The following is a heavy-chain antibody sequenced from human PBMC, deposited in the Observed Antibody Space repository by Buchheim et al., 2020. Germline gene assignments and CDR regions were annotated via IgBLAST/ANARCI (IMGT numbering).Heavy chain of an antibody. D-gene: IGHD3-3*01. CDR1: GFTFSNYA. V-gene: IGHV3-23*01. CDR2: ISYTSGVT. CDR3: TNLWSGYQRNRDDY. Sequence: EVQLLESGGGLVQPGGSLRLSCAASGFTFSNYAMSWVRQAPGKGLEWVSSISYTSGVTYSADSVKGRFAISRDNSKNTLYLQMNSLRAEDTAFYYCTNLWSGYQRNRDDYWGQGT. J-gene: IGHJ4*02.